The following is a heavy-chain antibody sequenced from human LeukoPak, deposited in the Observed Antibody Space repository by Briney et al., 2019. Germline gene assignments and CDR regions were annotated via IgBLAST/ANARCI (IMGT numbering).Heavy chain of an antibody. V-gene: IGHV4-59*01. CDR2: IYYNGNT. CDR1: GGSMSSDY. J-gene: IGHJ4*02. Sequence: SETLSLTCTVSGGSMSSDYWSRIRQPPGKGLEWIGYIYYNGNTNYNPSLKSRVTISVDTSKNQFTLKLSSVTAADTAVYYCAREDNGTYYLDLWGQGTPVTVSS. CDR3: AREDNGTYYLDL. D-gene: IGHD1-1*01.